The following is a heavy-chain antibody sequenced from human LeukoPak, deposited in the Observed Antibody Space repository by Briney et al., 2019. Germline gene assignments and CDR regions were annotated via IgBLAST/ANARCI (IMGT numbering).Heavy chain of an antibody. D-gene: IGHD2-8*01. CDR1: GFTFSDYY. Sequence: GGSLRLSCAASGFTFSDYYMSWIRQAPGKGLEWVSYISSSGSTIYYADSVKGRFTISRDNAKNSLYLQMNSLRAEDTAVYYCARWVAYCTNGVCFAFDIWGQGSMVTVSS. CDR3: ARWVAYCTNGVCFAFDI. J-gene: IGHJ3*02. V-gene: IGHV3-11*04. CDR2: ISSSGSTI.